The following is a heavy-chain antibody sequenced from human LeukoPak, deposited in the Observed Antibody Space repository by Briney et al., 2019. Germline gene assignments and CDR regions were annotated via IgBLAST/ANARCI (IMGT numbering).Heavy chain of an antibody. CDR3: ARAVSWGAFDI. CDR1: GFTFNSYS. CDR2: IRSSSDTV. V-gene: IGHV3-48*01. J-gene: IGHJ3*02. Sequence: PGGSLRLSCAAPGFTFNSYSMNWVRQAPGKGLEWVSYIRSSSDTVYYADSVKGRFTISRDNAKNSLYLQMNSLRAEDTAVYYCARAVSWGAFDIWGQGTMVTVSS. D-gene: IGHD3-16*01.